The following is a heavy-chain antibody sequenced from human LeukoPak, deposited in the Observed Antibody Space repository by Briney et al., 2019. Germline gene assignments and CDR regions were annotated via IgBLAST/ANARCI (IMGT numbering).Heavy chain of an antibody. V-gene: IGHV3-9*01. CDR3: AKDGDKEYCSGGSCYNPRNWFDP. CDR1: GFTFDDYA. D-gene: IGHD2-15*01. Sequence: GGSLRLSCAASGFTFDDYAMHWVRQAPGKGLEWVSGISWNSGSIGYADSVKGRFTISRDNAKNSLYLQMNSLRAEDTALYYCAKDGDKEYCSGGSCYNPRNWFDPWGQGTLVTVSS. J-gene: IGHJ5*02. CDR2: ISWNSGSI.